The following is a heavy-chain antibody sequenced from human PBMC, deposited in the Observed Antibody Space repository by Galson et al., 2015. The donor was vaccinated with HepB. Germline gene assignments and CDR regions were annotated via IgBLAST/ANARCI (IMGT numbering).Heavy chain of an antibody. D-gene: IGHD5-18*01. CDR3: ARHPGYSYGYVYYYYGMDV. Sequence: QSGAEVKKPGESLKISCRASGYSFTTYWIGWVRQMPGKGLEWMGIIYPGDSDTIYSPSFQGQVTISADKSISTAYLQWSSLKASDTAMYYCARHPGYSYGYVYYYYGMDVWGQGTTVTVSS. V-gene: IGHV5-51*01. CDR2: IYPGDSDT. J-gene: IGHJ6*02. CDR1: GYSFTTYW.